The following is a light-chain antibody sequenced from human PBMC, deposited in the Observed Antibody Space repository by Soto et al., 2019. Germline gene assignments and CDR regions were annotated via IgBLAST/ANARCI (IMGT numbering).Light chain of an antibody. Sequence: DIVLTQSPDSLAVSLGERATINCKSSQSVLYSSNNKNYLAWYQQKPGQPPKLLIYWASTRESGVPDRFSGSGSGTDFTLTISSLQAVDVAVYYCQQYYRPSTFGQGTKVEIK. CDR3: QQYYRPST. CDR1: QSVLYSSNNKNY. J-gene: IGKJ1*01. CDR2: WAS. V-gene: IGKV4-1*01.